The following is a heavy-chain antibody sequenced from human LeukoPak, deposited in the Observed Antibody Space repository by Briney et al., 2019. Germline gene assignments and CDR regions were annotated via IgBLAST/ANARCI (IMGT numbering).Heavy chain of an antibody. CDR1: GFTFRNYG. CDR3: ARDQDHGRDGMDV. CDR2: IWYDGSNK. V-gene: IGHV3-33*01. Sequence: PGGSLRLSCAASGFTFRNYGMHWVRQAPGKGLEWVAIIWYDGSNKYYADSVKGRFTVSRDNAKNSLYLQMNNLRVEDTAVYYCARDQDHGRDGMDVWGQGTTVTVSS. J-gene: IGHJ6*02. D-gene: IGHD4-17*01.